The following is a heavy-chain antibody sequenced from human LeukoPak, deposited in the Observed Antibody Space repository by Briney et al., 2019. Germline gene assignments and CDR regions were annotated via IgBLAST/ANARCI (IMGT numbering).Heavy chain of an antibody. CDR1: GGSISSYY. J-gene: IGHJ4*02. CDR2: IYYSGST. D-gene: IGHD3-22*01. Sequence: PSETLSLTCTVSGGSISSYYWSWIRQPPGKGLEWIGYIYYSGSTNYNPSLKSRVTISVDTSKNQFSLKLSSVTAADTAVYYCARLAYYYDSSGYSTHDYWGQGTLVTVSS. V-gene: IGHV4-59*12. CDR3: ARLAYYYDSSGYSTHDY.